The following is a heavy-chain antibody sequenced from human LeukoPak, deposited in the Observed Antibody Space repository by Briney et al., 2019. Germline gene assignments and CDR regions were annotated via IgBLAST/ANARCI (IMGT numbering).Heavy chain of an antibody. CDR1: GGSISSGGYS. Sequence: SETLSLTCAVSGGSISSGGYSWSWIQQPPGKGLEWIGYIYHSGSTYYNPSLKSRVTISVDRSKNQFSLKLSSVTAADTAVYYCARGSSSWYRGYFDYWGQGTLVTVSS. D-gene: IGHD6-13*01. V-gene: IGHV4-30-2*01. CDR2: IYHSGST. CDR3: ARGSSSWYRGYFDY. J-gene: IGHJ4*02.